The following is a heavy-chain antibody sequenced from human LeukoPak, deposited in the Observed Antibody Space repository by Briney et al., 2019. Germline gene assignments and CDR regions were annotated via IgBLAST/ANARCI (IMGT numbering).Heavy chain of an antibody. CDR1: GYTFTSYD. CDR2: MNPNSGNT. J-gene: IGHJ6*03. D-gene: IGHD3-10*01. CDR3: ARGKSVKLRFRELYSPSAYYYYYMDV. V-gene: IGHV1-8*01. Sequence: ASVKVSCKASGYTFTSYDINWVRQATGQGLEWMGWMNPNSGNTGYAQKFQGRVTMTRNTSISTAYMELSSLRSEDTAVYYCARGKSVKLRFRELYSPSAYYYYYMDVWGKGTTVTVSS.